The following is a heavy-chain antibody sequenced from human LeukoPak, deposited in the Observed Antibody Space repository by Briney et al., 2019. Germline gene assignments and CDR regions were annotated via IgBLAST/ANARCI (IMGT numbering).Heavy chain of an antibody. V-gene: IGHV4-59*12. CDR1: GRSISSYY. CDR2: IYYGGST. J-gene: IGHJ4*02. D-gene: IGHD2-15*01. Sequence: SETLSLTCTVSGRSISSYYWSWIRQPPGKGLEWIGYIYYGGSTNYNPSLKSRVTISVDTSKNQFSLKLSSVTAAETAVYYCARDFRYCSGGSCTDYFDYWGQGTLVTVSS. CDR3: ARDFRYCSGGSCTDYFDY.